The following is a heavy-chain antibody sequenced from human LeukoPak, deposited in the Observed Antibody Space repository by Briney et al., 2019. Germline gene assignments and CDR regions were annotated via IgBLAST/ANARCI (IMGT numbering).Heavy chain of an antibody. CDR2: INPNSGGT. Sequence: ASVKVSCKASGYTFTGYYMHWVRHAPGQGLEWMGWINPNSGGTEYAQKFQGRVTMTRDTSINTAYMELSRLRSDDTAVYYCARFPFAPYSNSWYEVDYWGQGTLVTVSS. V-gene: IGHV1-2*02. J-gene: IGHJ4*02. CDR3: ARFPFAPYSNSWYEVDY. D-gene: IGHD6-13*01. CDR1: GYTFTGYY.